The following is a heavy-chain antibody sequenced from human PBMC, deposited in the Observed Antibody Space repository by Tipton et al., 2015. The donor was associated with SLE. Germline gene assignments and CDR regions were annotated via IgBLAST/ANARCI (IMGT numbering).Heavy chain of an antibody. CDR2: IIPIFGTA. Sequence: QSGAEVKKPGSSVKVSCKASGGTFSSYAISWVRQAPGQGLEWMGGIIPIFGTANYAQKFQGRVTITTDESTSTAYMELSSLRSEDTAVYYWARGVTKGFYYYYCMDVWGKGTTVTVSS. D-gene: IGHD4-11*01. J-gene: IGHJ6*03. CDR1: GGTFSSYA. V-gene: IGHV1-69*05. CDR3: ARGVTKGFYYYYCMDV.